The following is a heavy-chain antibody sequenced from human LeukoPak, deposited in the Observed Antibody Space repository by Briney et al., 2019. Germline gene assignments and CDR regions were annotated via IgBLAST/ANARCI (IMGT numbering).Heavy chain of an antibody. CDR2: ITGSGDRT. Sequence: PGGSLRLSCAAFGFAFSSSGMNWVRQAPGKGLEWVSTITGSGDRTYYADSTKGRFTISRDNSKNTPYLQMKSLRAEDTAVYHCAKGCSSTTCDRYWGQGTLVTVSS. V-gene: IGHV3-23*01. CDR3: AKGCSSTTCDRY. D-gene: IGHD2-2*01. J-gene: IGHJ4*02. CDR1: GFAFSSSG.